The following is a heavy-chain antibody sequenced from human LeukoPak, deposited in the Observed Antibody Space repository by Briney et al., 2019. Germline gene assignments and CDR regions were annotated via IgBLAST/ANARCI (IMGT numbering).Heavy chain of an antibody. CDR1: GFTFSNSA. CDR3: AADTLQVAS. Sequence: GASVKVCCKASGFTFSNSAIQWVRQTRGQRLEWIGWIVVGSGNTNYARNFQDRVTITRDMSTSTAYMELSSLRTEDTAVYYCAADTLQVASWGQGTLVTVSS. D-gene: IGHD4-11*01. V-gene: IGHV1-58*02. J-gene: IGHJ4*02. CDR2: IVVGSGNT.